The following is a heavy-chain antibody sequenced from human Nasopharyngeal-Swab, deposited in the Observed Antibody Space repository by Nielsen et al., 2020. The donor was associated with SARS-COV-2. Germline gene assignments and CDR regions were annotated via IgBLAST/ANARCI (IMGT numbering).Heavy chain of an antibody. CDR2: IIPIFGTA. CDR1: GGTFSSYA. V-gene: IGHV1-69*13. D-gene: IGHD6-25*01. Sequence: VKVSCKASGGTFSSYAISWVRQAPGQGLEWMGGIIPIFGTANYAQKFQGRVTITADESTSTAYMELSSLRSEDTAVYYCARDRIAAHSEDYYYGMDVWGQGTTVTVSS. J-gene: IGHJ6*02. CDR3: ARDRIAAHSEDYYYGMDV.